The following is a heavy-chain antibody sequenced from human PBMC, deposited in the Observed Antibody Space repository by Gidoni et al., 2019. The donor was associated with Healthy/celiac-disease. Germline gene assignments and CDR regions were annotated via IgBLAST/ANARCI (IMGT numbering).Heavy chain of an antibody. CDR3: AKVLTGYYLVHGMDV. CDR1: GFTFSSYG. Sequence: QVQLVESGGGVVQPGRSLRLSCAASGFTFSSYGMHWVRQAPGKGLEWVAVISYDGSNKYYADSVKGRFTISRDNSKNTLYLQMNSLRAEDTAVYYCAKVLTGYYLVHGMDVWGQGTTVTVSS. CDR2: ISYDGSNK. D-gene: IGHD3-9*01. J-gene: IGHJ6*02. V-gene: IGHV3-30*18.